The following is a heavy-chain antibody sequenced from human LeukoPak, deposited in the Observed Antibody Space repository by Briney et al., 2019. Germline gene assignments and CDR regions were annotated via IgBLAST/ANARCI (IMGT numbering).Heavy chain of an antibody. V-gene: IGHV3-11*01. CDR1: GLTISDYY. CDR3: ARARWVAATKYYFDY. D-gene: IGHD2-15*01. J-gene: IGHJ4*02. CDR2: ISSSGSTI. Sequence: GGSQRLSCAASGLTISDYYMSWIRQAPGKGLEWVSYISSSGSTIYYADSVKGRFTISRDNAKNSLYLQMNSLRAEDTAVYYCARARWVAATKYYFDYWGQGTLVTVSS.